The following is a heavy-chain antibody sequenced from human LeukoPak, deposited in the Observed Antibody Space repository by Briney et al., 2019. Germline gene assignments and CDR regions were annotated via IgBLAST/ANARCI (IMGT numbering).Heavy chain of an antibody. CDR2: INHSGGT. J-gene: IGHJ4*02. Sequence: PSETLSLTCALYGGSFNDYYWTWIRQPPGKGLEWIGEINHSGGTDYNPSLRSRVTLSVDPSKNQLSLQLSSVTAADTGVYYCARVSGIMISLGGVISYFDYWGQGTLVTVSS. V-gene: IGHV4-34*01. D-gene: IGHD3-16*02. CDR3: ARVSGIMISLGGVISYFDY. CDR1: GGSFNDYY.